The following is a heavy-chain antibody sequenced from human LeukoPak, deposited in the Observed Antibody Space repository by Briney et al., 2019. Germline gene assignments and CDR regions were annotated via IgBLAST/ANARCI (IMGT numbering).Heavy chain of an antibody. J-gene: IGHJ4*02. CDR2: ISYDGRNK. Sequence: GGSLRLSCAASGFTFNNYGMHWVRQAPGKGLEWVAVISYDGRNKHYPDSVKGRFAISRDISTDTLWLQMDSLRTEDTAVYYCAKGPLRGTAAAIDYWGQGTLVTVSS. V-gene: IGHV3-30*18. D-gene: IGHD2-2*01. CDR3: AKGPLRGTAAAIDY. CDR1: GFTFNNYG.